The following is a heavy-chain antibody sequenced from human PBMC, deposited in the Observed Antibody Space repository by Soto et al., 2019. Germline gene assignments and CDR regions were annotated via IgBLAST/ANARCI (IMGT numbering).Heavy chain of an antibody. CDR1: GYTFTNYA. CDR2: INTGNGDT. V-gene: IGHV1-3*04. Sequence: QVQLVQSGAEVKKPGASVKVSCKASGYTFTNYAMHWVRQAPGQRLEWMGWINTGNGDTKYSQKFQGRVTITRDTSASTAYMELSSLRSEDTAVYYCARNPDCSSTSCPNWYFDLWGRGTLVTVSS. CDR3: ARNPDCSSTSCPNWYFDL. J-gene: IGHJ2*01. D-gene: IGHD2-2*01.